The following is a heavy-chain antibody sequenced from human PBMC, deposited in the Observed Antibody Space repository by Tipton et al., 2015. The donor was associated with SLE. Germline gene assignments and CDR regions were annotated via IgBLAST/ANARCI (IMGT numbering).Heavy chain of an antibody. J-gene: IGHJ5*02. D-gene: IGHD5-18*01. V-gene: IGHV3-48*03. CDR2: ISSSGSTI. CDR1: GFTFSSYE. Sequence: SLRLFCAASGFTFSSYEMNWVRQAPGKGLEWVSYISSSGSTIYYADSVKGRFTISRDNAKNSLYLQMNSLRAEDTAVYYCAIQQPGGWFDPWGQGTLVTVSS. CDR3: AIQQPGGWFDP.